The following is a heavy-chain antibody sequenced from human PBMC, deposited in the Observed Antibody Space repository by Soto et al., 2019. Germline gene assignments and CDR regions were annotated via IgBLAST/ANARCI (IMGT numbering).Heavy chain of an antibody. CDR2: ISTYNGNT. D-gene: IGHD3-22*01. Sequence: QVQLVQSGAEVKKPGASVKVSCKASGYTLTSHGISWVRQAPGQGLEWMGWISTYNGNTNYAQKFQERVTMTADTSTNTAHMELRSLRSDDTAMYYCARGYYDSSGPFDYWGQGTLVTVSS. V-gene: IGHV1-18*01. CDR3: ARGYYDSSGPFDY. CDR1: GYTLTSHG. J-gene: IGHJ4*02.